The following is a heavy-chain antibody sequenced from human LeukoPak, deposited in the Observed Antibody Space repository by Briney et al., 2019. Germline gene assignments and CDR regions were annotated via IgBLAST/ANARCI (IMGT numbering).Heavy chain of an antibody. J-gene: IGHJ4*02. CDR2: IIPILGIA. Sequence: ASVKVSCKASGGTFSSYTISWVRQAPGQGLEWMGRIIPILGIANYAQKFQGRVTITADKSTSTAYMELSSLRSEDTAVYYCARDLLDGIPSLDYWGQGTLVTVSS. CDR3: ARDLLDGIPSLDY. D-gene: IGHD2-8*01. V-gene: IGHV1-69*04. CDR1: GGTFSSYT.